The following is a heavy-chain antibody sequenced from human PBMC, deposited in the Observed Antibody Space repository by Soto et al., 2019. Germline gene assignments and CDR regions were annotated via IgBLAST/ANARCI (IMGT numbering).Heavy chain of an antibody. CDR1: GSTFSDYY. CDR3: AKEYGRLDY. V-gene: IGHV3-11*06. D-gene: IGHD4-17*01. J-gene: IGHJ4*02. CDR2: ISSGSGYT. Sequence: GGSLRLSCAASGSTFSDYYMSWIRQAPGKGLEWVSYISSGSGYTNYADSVKGRFTISRDNAKNSLYLQMNSLRAEDTAVYYCAKEYGRLDYWGQGTLVTVSS.